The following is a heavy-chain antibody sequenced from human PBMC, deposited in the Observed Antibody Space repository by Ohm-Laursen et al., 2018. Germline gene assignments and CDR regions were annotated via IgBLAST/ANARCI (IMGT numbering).Heavy chain of an antibody. CDR1: GFTVSSNC. CDR3: TRGGTYYDFWSGYSIIDY. Sequence: SLRLSCAASGFTVSSNCMSWVRQAPGKGLEWVGFIRSKAYGGTTEYAASVKGRFTISRDDSKSIAYLQMNSLKTEDTAVYYCTRGGTYYDFWSGYSIIDYWGQGTLVTVSS. V-gene: IGHV3-49*04. CDR2: IRSKAYGGTT. J-gene: IGHJ4*02. D-gene: IGHD3-3*01.